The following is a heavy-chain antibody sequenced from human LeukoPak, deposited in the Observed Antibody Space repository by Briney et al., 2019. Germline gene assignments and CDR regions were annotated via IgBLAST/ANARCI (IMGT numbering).Heavy chain of an antibody. D-gene: IGHD3-10*01. CDR2: ISSSSSTI. J-gene: IGHJ6*03. CDR1: GFTFSSYS. Sequence: PGGSLRLSCAASGFTFSSYSMNWVRQAPGKGLEWVSYISSSSSTIYYANSVKGRFTISRDNAKNSLYLQMNSLRAEDTAVYYCARELLWFGEFLYYYYMDVWGKGTTVTVSS. V-gene: IGHV3-48*04. CDR3: ARELLWFGEFLYYYYMDV.